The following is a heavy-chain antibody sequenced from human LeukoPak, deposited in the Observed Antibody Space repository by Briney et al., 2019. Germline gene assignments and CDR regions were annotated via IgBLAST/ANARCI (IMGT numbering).Heavy chain of an antibody. CDR2: VDWDDDK. D-gene: IGHD4-23*01. J-gene: IGHJ6*03. Sequence: SGPTLVNPTQTLTLTCTFSGFSLSTSGMCVSWIRQPPGKDLEWLARVDWDDDKYYNTYLKTRLTISKDTSKDQVVLTMTNVNTVDTATYYCARTAGGNSYYYYMDVWGKGTTVTVSS. CDR3: ARTAGGNSYYYYMDV. V-gene: IGHV2-70*11. CDR1: GFSLSTSGMC.